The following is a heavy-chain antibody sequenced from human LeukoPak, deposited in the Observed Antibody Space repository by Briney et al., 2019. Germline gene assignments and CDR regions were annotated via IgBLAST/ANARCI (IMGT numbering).Heavy chain of an antibody. Sequence: SETLSLTCTVSGGSISSYYWSWIRQSAGKGLEWIGRIYTSGSTNYNPSLKSRVTMSVDTSKDQFSLKLSSVTAADTAVYYCARNGGSGTYYDGSFDYWGQGTLVTVSS. CDR3: ARNGGSGTYYDGSFDY. J-gene: IGHJ4*02. CDR1: GGSISSYY. CDR2: IYTSGST. D-gene: IGHD1-26*01. V-gene: IGHV4-4*07.